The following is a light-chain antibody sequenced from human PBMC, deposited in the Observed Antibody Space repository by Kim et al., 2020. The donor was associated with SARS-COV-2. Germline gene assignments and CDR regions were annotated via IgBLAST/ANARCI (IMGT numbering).Light chain of an antibody. CDR3: AAWDDSLSGRGVV. V-gene: IGLV1-47*01. J-gene: IGLJ2*01. CDR1: GSSIGSNY. Sequence: VTISCSGSGSSIGSNYVYWYQRRPGSAPKLLIYRNNQRPSGVPDRVSGSKSGTSASLAISGLRSEDEADYYCAAWDDSLSGRGVVFGGGTQLTVL. CDR2: RNN.